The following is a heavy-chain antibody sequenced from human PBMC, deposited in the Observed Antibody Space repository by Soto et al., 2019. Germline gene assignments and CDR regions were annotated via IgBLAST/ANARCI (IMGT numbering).Heavy chain of an antibody. J-gene: IGHJ4*02. V-gene: IGHV3-23*01. CDR1: GFTFSSSA. D-gene: IGHD2-21*01. Sequence: AGGSLRLSCAASGFTFSSSAMSWVRQAPGKGLEWVSAISGSGGTTYYADSVKGRFTISRDNSKDTLWLQMNSLRAEDTAKYYCAKKGIPTLYYFDYWGQGTLVTVSS. CDR3: AKKGIPTLYYFDY. CDR2: ISGSGGTT.